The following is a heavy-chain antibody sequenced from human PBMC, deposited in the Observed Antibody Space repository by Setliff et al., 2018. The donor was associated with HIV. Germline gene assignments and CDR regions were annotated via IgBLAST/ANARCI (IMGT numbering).Heavy chain of an antibody. Sequence: GGSLRLSCTASGFTVSSTYMSWVRQSPVRGLEWVSVVYSAGNTYYADSVKGRFTVSRDESENTMYLQMRSLRAEDTAVYYCVRDLPSDYWGQGTLVTVSS. CDR1: GFTVSSTY. V-gene: IGHV3-53*01. CDR2: VYSAGNT. CDR3: VRDLPSDY. J-gene: IGHJ4*02.